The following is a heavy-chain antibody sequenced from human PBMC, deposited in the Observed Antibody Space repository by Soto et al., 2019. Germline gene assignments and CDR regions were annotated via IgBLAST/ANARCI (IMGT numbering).Heavy chain of an antibody. CDR1: GFTFSGYA. Sequence: GGSLRLSCAASGFTFSGYAMSWVRQAPGKGLEWVSASSGSGGSTYYADSVKGRFTISRDNSKNTPYLQMNSLRAEDTAVYSCSIDRAKYAFWSGSVGYCGQGTVVTVSS. CDR3: SIDRAKYAFWSGSVGY. D-gene: IGHD3-3*01. V-gene: IGHV3-23*01. J-gene: IGHJ4*02. CDR2: SSGSGGST.